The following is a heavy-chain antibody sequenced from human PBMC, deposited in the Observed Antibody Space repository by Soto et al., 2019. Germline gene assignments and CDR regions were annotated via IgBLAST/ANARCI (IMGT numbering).Heavy chain of an antibody. D-gene: IGHD6-6*01. CDR3: ASGSHVPHY. Sequence: SETLSLTCTVSGGSISSSSYYWGWIRQPPGKGLEWIGNIYYSGSTYYNPSLKSRVTLSVDRSKNQFSLKLSSVTAADTAVYYCASGSHVPHYWGQGTLVTVSS. J-gene: IGHJ4*02. V-gene: IGHV4-39*07. CDR1: GGSISSSSYY. CDR2: IYYSGST.